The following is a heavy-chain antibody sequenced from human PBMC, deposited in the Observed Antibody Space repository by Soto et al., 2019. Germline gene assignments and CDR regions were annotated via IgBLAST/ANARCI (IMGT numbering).Heavy chain of an antibody. J-gene: IGHJ4*02. CDR2: IYYSGST. Sequence: SETLSLTCTVSGGSISSSSYYWGWIRQPPGKGLEWIGSIYYSGSTYYNPSLKSRVTISVDTSKNQFSLKLSSVTAADTAVYYCARWRTFAGHFDYWGQGTLVTVSS. CDR1: GGSISSSSYY. CDR3: ARWRTFAGHFDY. V-gene: IGHV4-39*01. D-gene: IGHD3-3*01.